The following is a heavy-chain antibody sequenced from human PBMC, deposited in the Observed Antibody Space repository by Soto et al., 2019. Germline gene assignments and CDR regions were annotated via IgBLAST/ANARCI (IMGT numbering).Heavy chain of an antibody. V-gene: IGHV1-69*13. CDR3: ARATIIGTDAFDI. Sequence: SVKVSCKASGGTFSSYAISRVRQAPGQGLEWMGGIIPIFGTANYAQKFQGRVTITADESTSTAYMELSSLRSEDTAVYYCARATIIGTDAFDIWGQGTMVTVSS. J-gene: IGHJ3*02. CDR1: GGTFSSYA. D-gene: IGHD1-1*01. CDR2: IIPIFGTA.